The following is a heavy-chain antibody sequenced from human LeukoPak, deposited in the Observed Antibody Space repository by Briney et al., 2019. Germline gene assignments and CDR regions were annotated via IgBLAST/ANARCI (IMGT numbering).Heavy chain of an antibody. J-gene: IGHJ4*02. CDR1: GYTFTSYD. Sequence: ASVKVSCKASGYTFTSYDINWVRQATGQGLEWMGWMNPNSGNTGYAQKFQGRVTMTRNTSISTAYMELSSLRSEDTAVYYCARVDRARRTNIGYWGQGTLVTVSS. V-gene: IGHV1-8*01. D-gene: IGHD3-10*01. CDR2: MNPNSGNT. CDR3: ARVDRARRTNIGY.